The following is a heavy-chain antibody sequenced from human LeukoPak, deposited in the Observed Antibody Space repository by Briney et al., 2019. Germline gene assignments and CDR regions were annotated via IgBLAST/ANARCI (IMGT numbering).Heavy chain of an antibody. J-gene: IGHJ4*02. CDR3: AKPHFDD. CDR1: GFSFRSSG. V-gene: IGHV3-30*02. CDR2: IRKDVRNK. Sequence: QPGGSLRLSCAASGFSFRSSGMHWVRQAPGKGLEWVQIIRKDVRNKYYADSVKGRFTISRDNSKNALYLQMSSLRAGDTAVYYCAKPHFDDWGEGTLVTVSS.